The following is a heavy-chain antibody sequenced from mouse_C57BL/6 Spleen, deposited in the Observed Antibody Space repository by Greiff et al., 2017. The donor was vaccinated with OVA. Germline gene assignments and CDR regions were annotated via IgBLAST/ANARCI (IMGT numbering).Heavy chain of an antibody. CDR3: ARDRVYYDYDGAVGFDY. Sequence: EVMLVESGGGLVKPGGSLKLSCAASGFTFSSYAMSWVRQTPEKRLEWVATISDGGSYTYYPDNVKGRFTISRDNAKNNLYLQMSHLKSEDTAMYYCARDRVYYDYDGAVGFDYWGQGTTLTVSS. V-gene: IGHV5-4*01. CDR1: GFTFSSYA. D-gene: IGHD2-4*01. CDR2: ISDGGSYT. J-gene: IGHJ2*01.